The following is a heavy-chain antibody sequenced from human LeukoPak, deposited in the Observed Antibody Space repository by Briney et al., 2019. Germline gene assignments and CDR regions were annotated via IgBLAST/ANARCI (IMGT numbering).Heavy chain of an antibody. CDR1: GYTFTSYG. J-gene: IGHJ4*02. CDR2: ISAYNGNT. D-gene: IGHD4-23*01. Sequence: ASVKVSCKASGYTFTSYGISWVRQAPGQGLGWMGWISAYNGNTNYAQKLQGRVTMTTDTSTSTAYMELRSLRSDDTAVYYCARDFEPYGGNLGAGDYWGQGTLVTVSS. V-gene: IGHV1-18*01. CDR3: ARDFEPYGGNLGAGDY.